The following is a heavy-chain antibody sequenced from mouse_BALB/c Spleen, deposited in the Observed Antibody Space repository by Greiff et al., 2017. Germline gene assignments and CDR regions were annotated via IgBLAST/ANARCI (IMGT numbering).Heavy chain of an antibody. J-gene: IGHJ4*01. CDR1: GFSLTSYG. CDR3: ARDSYGRFYAMDY. D-gene: IGHD3-3*01. CDR2: IWSGGST. Sequence: VQRVESGPGLVQPSQSLSITCTVSGFSLTSYGVHWVRQSPGKGLEWLGVIWSGGSTDYNAAFISRLSISKDNSKSQVFFKMNSLQANDTAIYYCARDSYGRFYAMDYWGQGTSVTVSS. V-gene: IGHV2-2*02.